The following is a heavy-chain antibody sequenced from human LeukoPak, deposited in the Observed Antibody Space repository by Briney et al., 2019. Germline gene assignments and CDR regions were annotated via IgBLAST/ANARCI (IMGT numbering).Heavy chain of an antibody. Sequence: SVKVSCKASGGTFSSYAISWVRQAPGQGLEWMGGIIPIFGTANYAQKFQGRVTITTDESTSTAYMELSSLRSEDTAVYYCAKEGHFNGSGSYYGYWGQGTLVTVST. D-gene: IGHD3-10*01. CDR1: GGTFSSYA. CDR3: AKEGHFNGSGSYYGY. CDR2: IIPIFGTA. J-gene: IGHJ4*02. V-gene: IGHV1-69*05.